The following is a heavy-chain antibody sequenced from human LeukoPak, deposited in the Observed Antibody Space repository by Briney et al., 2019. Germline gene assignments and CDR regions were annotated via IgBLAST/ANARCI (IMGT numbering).Heavy chain of an antibody. D-gene: IGHD6-13*01. V-gene: IGHV4-59*08. Sequence: SETLSLTCTVSGGSISGYYWSWIRQPPGKGLEWIGYIYYSGSTNYNPSLKSRVTISLDTSKNQFSLKLTSVSAADTALYYCARRLDSSTWFALDVWSQGTTVTVSS. CDR2: IYYSGST. CDR3: ARRLDSSTWFALDV. J-gene: IGHJ6*02. CDR1: GGSISGYY.